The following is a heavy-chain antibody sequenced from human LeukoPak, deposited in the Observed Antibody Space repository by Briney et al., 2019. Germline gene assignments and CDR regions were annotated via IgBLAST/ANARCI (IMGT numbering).Heavy chain of an antibody. Sequence: ASVKVSCKASGYTFTGYYMHWVRQAPGQGLEWMGWINPNSGGTNYAQKFQGRVTMTRDTSISTAYMELSRLRSDDTAVYYCARVHSTAVAGTGWGQGTLVTVSS. CDR3: ARVHSTAVAGTG. D-gene: IGHD6-19*01. J-gene: IGHJ4*02. CDR2: INPNSGGT. CDR1: GYTFTGYY. V-gene: IGHV1-2*02.